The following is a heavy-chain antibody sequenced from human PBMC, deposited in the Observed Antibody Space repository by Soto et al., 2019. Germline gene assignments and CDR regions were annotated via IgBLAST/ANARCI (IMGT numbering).Heavy chain of an antibody. V-gene: IGHV1-46*01. D-gene: IGHD2-2*01. CDR2: INPSGGST. CDR1: GYTFTSYY. J-gene: IGHJ6*02. CDR3: AKDGEFGIVVVPAVLLSRYYGMDV. Sequence: ASVKVSCKASGYTFTSYYMHWVRQAPGQGLEWMGIINPSGGSTSYAQKFQGRVTMTRDTSTSTVYMELSSLRSEDTAVYYCAKDGEFGIVVVPAVLLSRYYGMDVWGQGTTVTVSS.